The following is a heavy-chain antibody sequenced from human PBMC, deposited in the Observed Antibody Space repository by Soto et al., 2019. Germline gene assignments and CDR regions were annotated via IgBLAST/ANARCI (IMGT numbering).Heavy chain of an antibody. Sequence: GGSLRLSYAASGFTFSSYAMSWVRQAPGKGLEWVSAISGSGGSTYYADSVKGRFTISRDNSKNTLYLQMNSLRAEDTAVYYCAKDRAVTEEYYYYYYGMDVWGQGTTVTVSS. CDR2: ISGSGGST. D-gene: IGHD4-4*01. V-gene: IGHV3-23*01. J-gene: IGHJ6*02. CDR3: AKDRAVTEEYYYYYYGMDV. CDR1: GFTFSSYA.